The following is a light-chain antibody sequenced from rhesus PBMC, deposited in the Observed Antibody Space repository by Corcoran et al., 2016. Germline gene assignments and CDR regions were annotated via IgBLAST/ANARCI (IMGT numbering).Light chain of an antibody. CDR2: GVS. CDR1: SSDIGGYNY. J-gene: IGLJ6*01. Sequence: QAALPQPRSVSGSPGQSVTISCTGTSSDIGGYNYVSWYQQHPGKAPKLLIYGVSNRPSGVSDRFSGSKSGNTASLTISGLQAEDEADYYCCSYTTSSTFDVFGSGTKLTVL. CDR3: CSYTTSSTFDV. V-gene: IGLV2S7*01.